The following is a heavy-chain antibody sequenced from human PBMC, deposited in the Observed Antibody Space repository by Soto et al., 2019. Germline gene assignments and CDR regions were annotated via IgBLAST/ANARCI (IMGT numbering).Heavy chain of an antibody. V-gene: IGHV3-43*01. Sequence: HPGRSLRLSCAASGFTFDDYTMHWVRQAPGEGLEWVSLISWDGYSTYYTDSVKGRFTISRDNSRNSLYLQMNSLRTEDTALYYCANVIAYRGYGGFDPWGLGTLVT. CDR3: ANVIAYRGYGGFDP. J-gene: IGHJ5*02. D-gene: IGHD5-12*01. CDR2: ISWDGYST. CDR1: GFTFDDYT.